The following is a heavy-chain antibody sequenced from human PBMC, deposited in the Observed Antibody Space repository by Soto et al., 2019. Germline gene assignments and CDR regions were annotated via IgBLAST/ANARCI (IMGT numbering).Heavy chain of an antibody. CDR2: INPNSGGT. CDR3: ARGDQYYYYGMDV. Sequence: QVRLVQSGAEVKKPGASVKVSCKASGYTFTGYYMHWVRQAPGQGLEWIGWINPNSGGTNYAQKFQGWVTLTRHTSISTVYMELSRLRSDDTAVYYCARGDQYYYYGMDVWGHGTTVTVSS. D-gene: IGHD2-21*02. V-gene: IGHV1-2*04. CDR1: GYTFTGYY. J-gene: IGHJ6*02.